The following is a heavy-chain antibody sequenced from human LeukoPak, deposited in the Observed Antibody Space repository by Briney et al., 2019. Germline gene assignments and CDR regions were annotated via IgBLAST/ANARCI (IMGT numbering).Heavy chain of an antibody. J-gene: IGHJ4*02. D-gene: IGHD5-24*01. CDR1: GYSFTTHW. Sequence: GESLKISCKGSGYSFTTHWIGWVRQAPGKGLEWVAVIWYDGSNKYYADSVKGRFTISRDNAKNSLYLQMNSLRAEDTAIYYCTRVGYIDEGIDYWGQGTLVTVSS. CDR3: TRVGYIDEGIDY. CDR2: IWYDGSNK. V-gene: IGHV3-33*03.